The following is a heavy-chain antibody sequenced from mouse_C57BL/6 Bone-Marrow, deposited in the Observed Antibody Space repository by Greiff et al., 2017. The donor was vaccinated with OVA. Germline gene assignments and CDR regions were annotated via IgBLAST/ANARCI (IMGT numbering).Heavy chain of an antibody. D-gene: IGHD1-1*01. V-gene: IGHV1-15*01. CDR2: IDPETGGT. CDR3: TRNPYYYGSSSRYYYAMDY. Sequence: QVQLQQSGAELVRPGASVTLSCKASGYTFTDYEMHWVKQTPVHGLEWIGAIDPETGGTAYNQKFKGKAILTADKSSSTAYMELRSLTSEDSAVYYCTRNPYYYGSSSRYYYAMDYWGQGTSVTVSS. J-gene: IGHJ4*01. CDR1: GYTFTDYE.